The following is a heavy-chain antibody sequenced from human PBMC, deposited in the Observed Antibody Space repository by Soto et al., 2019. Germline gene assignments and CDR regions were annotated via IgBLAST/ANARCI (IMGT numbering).Heavy chain of an antibody. CDR3: XXGYRQSGYSSSWVFDY. CDR2: MYYSGST. CDR1: GXSXXXXXXX. J-gene: IGHJ4*02. D-gene: IGHD6-13*01. V-gene: IGHV4-31*03. Sequence: QVQLRESGPGLVKPSQTLSLTCTVSGXSXXXXXXXXXXXXXXXXXXXXXXGYMYYSGSTYYNPFRRSRVIISADTSENHFSLKXSSVTAADTAVXFXXXGYRQSGYSSSWVFDYWGQGTLVNVSS.